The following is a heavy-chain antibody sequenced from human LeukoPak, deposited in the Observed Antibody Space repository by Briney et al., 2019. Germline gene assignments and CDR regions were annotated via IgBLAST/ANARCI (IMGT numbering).Heavy chain of an antibody. CDR2: VSTSGST. CDR1: GGSISNQF. D-gene: IGHD3-16*01. Sequence: SETLSLTCTVSGGSISNQFCSWIRQPAGKGLEWIGRVSTSGSTYYNPSLKSRVTMSADTSKNQFSLKLTSMTAADTAVYYCARGGILMGGGRNWFDPWGQGTLVTVSS. J-gene: IGHJ5*02. CDR3: ARGGILMGGGRNWFDP. V-gene: IGHV4-4*07.